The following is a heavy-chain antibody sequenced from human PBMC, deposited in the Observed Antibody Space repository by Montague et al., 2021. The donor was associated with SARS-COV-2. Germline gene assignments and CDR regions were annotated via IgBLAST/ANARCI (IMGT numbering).Heavy chain of an antibody. Sequence: LSLTCTVSGGSISSYYWSWVRQAPGKGLEWVSYISSSGSTIYYADSVKGRFTISRDNAKNSLYLQMNSLRAEDTAVYYCARDRSYCSSTSCYTVIFDYWGQGTLVTVSS. CDR3: ARDRSYCSSTSCYTVIFDY. CDR2: ISSSGSTI. D-gene: IGHD2-2*02. CDR1: GGSISSYY. J-gene: IGHJ4*02. V-gene: IGHV3-48*03.